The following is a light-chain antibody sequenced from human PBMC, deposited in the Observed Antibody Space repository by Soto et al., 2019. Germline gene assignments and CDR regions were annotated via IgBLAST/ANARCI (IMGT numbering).Light chain of an antibody. CDR1: GSDVGGYDF. V-gene: IGLV2-8*01. J-gene: IGLJ1*01. CDR3: SSFVGGNIYV. Sequence: QSVLTQPPSASGSPGQSVTISCTGTGSDVGGYDFVAWHQQHPGKAPRLMIYDVSKRPSGVPDRFSGSKSGYTASLTVSGLQAEDEADYYCSSFVGGNIYVFGTGTKVTVL. CDR2: DVS.